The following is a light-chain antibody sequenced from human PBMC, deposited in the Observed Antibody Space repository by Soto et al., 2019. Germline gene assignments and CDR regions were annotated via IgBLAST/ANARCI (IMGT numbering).Light chain of an antibody. CDR2: DAS. CDR3: NPFHRYPQIT. CDR1: QGISSA. J-gene: IGKJ5*01. Sequence: AIQLTQSPSSLSASLGDRVTITCRASQGISSALAWYQQKPGKAPKLLIYDASRLESGVPSRFSGSGSGTDFTLTSSRLQPEDFAISFCNPFHRYPQITFGQGTRMDIK. V-gene: IGKV1-13*02.